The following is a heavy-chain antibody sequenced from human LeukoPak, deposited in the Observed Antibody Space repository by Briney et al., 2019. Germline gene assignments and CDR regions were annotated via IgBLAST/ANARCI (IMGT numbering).Heavy chain of an antibody. V-gene: IGHV4-59*01. CDR2: IYYSGST. J-gene: IGHJ4*02. CDR3: ARGGYDFWSGQNEFDY. Sequence: SETLSLTCTVSGGSISSYYWSWIRQSPGKGLEWIGYIYYSGSTNYNPSLKSRVTISVDTSKNQFSLKLSSVTAADTAVYYCARGGYDFWSGQNEFDYWGQGTLVTVSS. D-gene: IGHD3-3*01. CDR1: GGSISSYY.